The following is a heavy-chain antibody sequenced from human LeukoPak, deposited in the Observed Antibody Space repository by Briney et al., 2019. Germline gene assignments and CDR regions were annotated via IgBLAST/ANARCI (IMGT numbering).Heavy chain of an antibody. CDR3: TTLYYYDSSGYYQTLFDY. D-gene: IGHD3-22*01. CDR1: GCTLSNAW. V-gene: IGHV3-15*01. Sequence: KGGWSLRGYCAASGCTLSNAWMSWLRQAPGKRLKWVGRIKSKTDGGTTDYAAPVKGRFTISRDDSKNTLYLQMNSLKTEDTAVYYCTTLYYYDSSGYYQTLFDYWGQGTLVTVSS. J-gene: IGHJ4*02. CDR2: IKSKTDGGTT.